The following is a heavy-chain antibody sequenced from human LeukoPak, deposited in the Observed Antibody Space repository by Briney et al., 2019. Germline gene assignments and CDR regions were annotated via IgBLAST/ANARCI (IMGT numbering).Heavy chain of an antibody. CDR2: ISSNSSYI. J-gene: IGHJ3*02. D-gene: IGHD2-2*01. V-gene: IGHV3-21*01. Sequence: GGSLRLSCAASGFTFSSYSMNWVRQAPGKGLEWVSSISSNSSYIYYADSVKGRFTISRDNAKNSLYLQMNSLRAEDTAVYYCARDQPLTIVVAPAAQGTFDIWGQGTMVTVSS. CDR1: GFTFSSYS. CDR3: ARDQPLTIVVAPAAQGTFDI.